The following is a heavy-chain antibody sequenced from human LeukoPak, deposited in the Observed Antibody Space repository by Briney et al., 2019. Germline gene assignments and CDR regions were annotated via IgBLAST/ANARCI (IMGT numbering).Heavy chain of an antibody. CDR2: IYYSGST. V-gene: IGHV4-59*01. J-gene: IGHJ3*02. D-gene: IGHD2-15*01. CDR1: GGPISGYY. Sequence: PSETLSLTCSVSGGPISGYYWTWIRQPPGKGRDWIGYIYYSGSTNYNPSLKSRVTLSVDTSKNQFSLKLNSVTAADTAVYFCAREPPGIDDAFDIWGQGTMVTVSS. CDR3: AREPPGIDDAFDI.